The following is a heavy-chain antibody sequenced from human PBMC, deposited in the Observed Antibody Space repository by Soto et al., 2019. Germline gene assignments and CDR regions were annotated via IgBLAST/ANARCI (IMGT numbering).Heavy chain of an antibody. J-gene: IGHJ6*02. D-gene: IGHD2-2*01. Sequence: EVQLLESGGGLVQPGGSLRLSCAASGFTFSSYAMSWVRQAPGKGLEWVSAISGSGGSPYYADSVKGRFSISRDNSKITLYLQMNSLRAEDTAVYYCAKDNIVLVPPARERGMDVWGQGTTVTVSS. V-gene: IGHV3-23*01. CDR3: AKDNIVLVPPARERGMDV. CDR1: GFTFSSYA. CDR2: ISGSGGSP.